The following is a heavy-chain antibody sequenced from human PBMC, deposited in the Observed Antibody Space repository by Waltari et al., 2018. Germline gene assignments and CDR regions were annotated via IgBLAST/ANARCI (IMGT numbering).Heavy chain of an antibody. CDR3: ASRPRGGAIDY. CDR2: IYYSGST. V-gene: IGHV4-39*07. Sequence: QLQLQESGPGLVKPSETLSLTCTVSGGPISSSSYYWGWIRQPPGKGLEWIGSIYYSGSTYYNPSLKSRVTISVDTSKNQFSLKLSSVTAADTAVYYCASRPRGGAIDYWGQGTLVTVSS. D-gene: IGHD1-26*01. J-gene: IGHJ4*02. CDR1: GGPISSSSYY.